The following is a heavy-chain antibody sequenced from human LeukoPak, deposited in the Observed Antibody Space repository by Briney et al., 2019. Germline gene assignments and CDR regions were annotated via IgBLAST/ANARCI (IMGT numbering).Heavy chain of an antibody. CDR1: GYTFTGYY. CDR3: ARDAIFGVVTPNSLDY. J-gene: IGHJ4*02. CDR2: INPNSGGT. V-gene: IGHV1-2*02. D-gene: IGHD3-3*01. Sequence: GASVKVSCKASGYTFTGYYMHWVRQAPGQGLEWMGWINPNSGGTNYAQKFQGRVTMTRHTSISTAYMELSRLRSDDTAVYYCARDAIFGVVTPNSLDYWGQGTLVTVSS.